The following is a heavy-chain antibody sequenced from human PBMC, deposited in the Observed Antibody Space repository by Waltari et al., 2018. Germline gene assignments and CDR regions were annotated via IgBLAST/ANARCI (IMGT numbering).Heavy chain of an antibody. CDR1: GYSFTTYY. J-gene: IGHJ6*03. V-gene: IGHV1-2*06. Sequence: QVQLVQSGAEVKKPGASVKVSCKASGYSFTTYYIHWVRQAPGQGLEWMGRINTNIGATNYAQRFQGRVTLTRDTAINTAYMELRGLRFDDTAVYFCARDLSWYFYMDIWGKGTAVTVSS. CDR3: ARDLSWYFYMDI. CDR2: INTNIGAT.